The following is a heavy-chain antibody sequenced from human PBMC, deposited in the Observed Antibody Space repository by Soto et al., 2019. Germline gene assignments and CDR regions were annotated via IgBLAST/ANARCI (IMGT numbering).Heavy chain of an antibody. CDR3: AKDIRDGYGGGGFDY. J-gene: IGHJ4*02. Sequence: EVQLEESGGGSVQPGRSLRLSCVASGFSFDDYAMHWVRQVPGKGLEWVSGITWNSGDTRYGPSVKGRFTISRDNAKNSLYLQMNSLRAEDTAFYYCAKDIRDGYGGGGFDYWGQGTLVTVSS. V-gene: IGHV3-9*01. CDR2: ITWNSGDT. CDR1: GFSFDDYA. D-gene: IGHD4-17*01.